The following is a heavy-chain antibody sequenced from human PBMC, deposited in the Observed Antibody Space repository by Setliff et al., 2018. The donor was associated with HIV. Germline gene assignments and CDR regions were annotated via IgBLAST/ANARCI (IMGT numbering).Heavy chain of an antibody. Sequence: ASVKVSCKASGHTFSNSDIHWVRRATGQGLEWMGWMNPNTGVAGYALKFQGRVTMTRDTSISTAYMELSSLTSEDTAVYWCASGEGVGGVIITGGLDVWGKGTTVTVSS. V-gene: IGHV1-8*01. D-gene: IGHD3-10*01. CDR3: ASGEGVGGVIITGGLDV. J-gene: IGHJ6*04. CDR2: MNPNTGVA. CDR1: GHTFSNSD.